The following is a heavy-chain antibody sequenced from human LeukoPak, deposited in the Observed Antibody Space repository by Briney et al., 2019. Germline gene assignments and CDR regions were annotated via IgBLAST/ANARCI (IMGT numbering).Heavy chain of an antibody. CDR2: ISAYNGNT. Sequence: ASVKVSCKASGYTFTSYGISWVRQAPGQGLECMGWISAYNGNTNYAQKLQGRVTMTTDTSTSTAYMELRSLRSDDTAVYYCARVKKARGIAAAGTGDYWGQGTLVTVSS. CDR3: ARVKKARGIAAAGTGDY. D-gene: IGHD6-13*01. V-gene: IGHV1-18*01. CDR1: GYTFTSYG. J-gene: IGHJ4*02.